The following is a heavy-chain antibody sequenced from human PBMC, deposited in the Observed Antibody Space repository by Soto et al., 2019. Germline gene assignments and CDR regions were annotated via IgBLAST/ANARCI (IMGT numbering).Heavy chain of an antibody. Sequence: RASVKVSCKASGGTFSSYAISWVRQAPGQGLEWMGGIIPIFGTANYAQKFQGRVTITADESTSTAYMELSSLRSEDTAVYYCARGSYDSSGYYHDAFDIWGQGTMVTVSS. CDR1: GGTFSSYA. CDR2: IIPIFGTA. V-gene: IGHV1-69*13. J-gene: IGHJ3*02. D-gene: IGHD3-22*01. CDR3: ARGSYDSSGYYHDAFDI.